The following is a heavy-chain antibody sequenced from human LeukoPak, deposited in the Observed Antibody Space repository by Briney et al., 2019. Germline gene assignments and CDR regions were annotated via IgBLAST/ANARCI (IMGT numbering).Heavy chain of an antibody. Sequence: SETLSLTCAVSDYSISSGYYWGWIRQPPGKGLEWIASIYHSGSTYYNPSLKSRVTISADTSKNEFSLQVTSVTAADTAVYYCARTKGTLVRGSFDYWGQGILVTVSS. CDR1: DYSISSGYY. V-gene: IGHV4-38-2*01. D-gene: IGHD3-10*01. CDR3: ARTKGTLVRGSFDY. CDR2: IYHSGST. J-gene: IGHJ4*02.